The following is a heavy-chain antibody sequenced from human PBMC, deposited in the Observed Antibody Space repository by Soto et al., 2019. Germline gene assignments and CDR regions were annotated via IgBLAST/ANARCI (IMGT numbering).Heavy chain of an antibody. Sequence: QVQLQESGPGLVKPSGTLSLTCAVSGGSISSSNWWRWVRQPPGKGLEWIGEIYHSGSTNYNPSHNNRVTIAVHECKNQFSLKLRAATAADTAVYCCARVSKCIAGIDYWGQGTLVTVSS. V-gene: IGHV4-4*01. J-gene: IGHJ4*02. D-gene: IGHD6-13*01. CDR3: ARVSKCIAGIDY. CDR1: GGSISSSNW. CDR2: IYHSGST.